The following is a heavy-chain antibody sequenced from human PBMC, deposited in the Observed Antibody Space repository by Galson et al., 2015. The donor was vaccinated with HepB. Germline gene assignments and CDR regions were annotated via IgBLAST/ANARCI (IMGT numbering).Heavy chain of an antibody. D-gene: IGHD3-16*01. CDR1: GDSVSSKRAA. CDR2: TYYRSKWYN. Sequence: CAISGDSVSSKRAAWNWIRQSPSRGLEWLGRTYYRSKWYNHYAVSVKSRVTISIDNSRNQVSLNLNDVTAADTAVYYCARGNSYTWNRWGHGTLVTVSS. J-gene: IGHJ4*01. V-gene: IGHV6-1*01. CDR3: ARGNSYTWNR.